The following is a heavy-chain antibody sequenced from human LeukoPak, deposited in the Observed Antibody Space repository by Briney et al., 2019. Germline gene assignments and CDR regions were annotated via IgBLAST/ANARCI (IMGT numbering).Heavy chain of an antibody. V-gene: IGHV3-23*01. Sequence: GGTLRLSCAASGFTFNSYGMSWVRQAPGKGLEWVSAISGSGAGTYYADSVKGRFTISRDYSQNTLSLQLNSLRAEDTAVYYCVKDLGGPMLTFGGQRGYFDYWGQGALVTVSS. D-gene: IGHD3-16*01. CDR1: GFTFNSYG. CDR3: VKDLGGPMLTFGGQRGYFDY. CDR2: ISGSGAGT. J-gene: IGHJ4*02.